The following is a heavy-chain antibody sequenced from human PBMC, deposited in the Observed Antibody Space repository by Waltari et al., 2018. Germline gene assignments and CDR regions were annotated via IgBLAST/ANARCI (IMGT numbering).Heavy chain of an antibody. CDR3: ARGRVWGSGWYDY. Sequence: QVQLQQWGAGLLKPSETLSLTCAVYGGSFSGYYWSWLRQPPGKGLEWIGEINHRGSNNYNPYLKSRVTISVDTSKNQCALKLSSGTAADTAVYYCARGRVWGSGWYDYWGQGTLVTVSS. CDR1: GGSFSGYY. V-gene: IGHV4-34*01. CDR2: INHRGSN. J-gene: IGHJ4*02. D-gene: IGHD6-19*01.